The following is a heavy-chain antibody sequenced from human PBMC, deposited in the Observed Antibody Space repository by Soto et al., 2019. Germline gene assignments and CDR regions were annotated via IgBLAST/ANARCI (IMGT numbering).Heavy chain of an antibody. V-gene: IGHV4-59*01. D-gene: IGHD1-26*01. J-gene: IGHJ4*02. Sequence: PSETLSLTCTVSGGSISSYYWSWIRQPPGKGLEWIGYIYYSGSTNYNPSLKSRVTISVDTSKNQFSLKLSSVTAADTAVYYCAREGVATTTPTFDYWGQGTLVTVSS. CDR3: AREGVATTTPTFDY. CDR1: GGSISSYY. CDR2: IYYSGST.